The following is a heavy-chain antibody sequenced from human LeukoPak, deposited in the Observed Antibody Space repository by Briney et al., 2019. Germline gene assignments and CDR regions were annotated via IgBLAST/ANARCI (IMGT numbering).Heavy chain of an antibody. V-gene: IGHV3-15*07. CDR1: GFTFSNAW. CDR2: IKSKTDGGTT. J-gene: IGHJ4*02. D-gene: IGHD3-22*01. Sequence: PGGSLRLSCAASGFTFSNAWMNWVRQAPGKGLEWVGRIKSKTDGGTTDYAAPVKGRFTISRDDSKNTLYLQMNSLKTEDTAVYYCTTYYYDSSGNYSENYWGQGTLVTVSS. CDR3: TTYYYDSSGNYSENY.